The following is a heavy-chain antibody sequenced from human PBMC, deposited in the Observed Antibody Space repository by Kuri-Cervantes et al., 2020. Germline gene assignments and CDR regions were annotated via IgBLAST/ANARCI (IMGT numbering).Heavy chain of an antibody. J-gene: IGHJ4*02. D-gene: IGHD6-19*01. CDR3: AKAILIVPGEPFDY. Sequence: GESLKISCAASGFTFSSYAMSWVRQAPGKGLEWVSSVNGSDNSTYYAESVKGRFTISRDNSKKTLYLQMNNLRAEDTAVYYCAKAILIVPGEPFDYWGQGTLVTVSS. V-gene: IGHV3-23*01. CDR1: GFTFSSYA. CDR2: VNGSDNST.